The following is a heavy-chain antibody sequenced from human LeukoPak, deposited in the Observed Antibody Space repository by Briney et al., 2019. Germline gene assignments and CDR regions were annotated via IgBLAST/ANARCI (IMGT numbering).Heavy chain of an antibody. CDR2: IIPIFGTT. J-gene: IGHJ6*03. D-gene: IGHD5-24*01. CDR3: ARTSRDGYNSNYYYYMDV. Sequence: SVKVSCKASGGTFSSYAISWVRQAPGQGLEWMGRIIPIFGTTSYAQKFQGRVTITTDESTSTAYMELSSLRSEDTAVYYCARTSRDGYNSNYYYYMDVWGKGTTVTVSS. CDR1: GGTFSSYA. V-gene: IGHV1-69*05.